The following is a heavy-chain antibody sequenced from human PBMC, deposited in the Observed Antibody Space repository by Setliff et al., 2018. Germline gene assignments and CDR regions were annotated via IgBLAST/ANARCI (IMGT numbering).Heavy chain of an antibody. D-gene: IGHD2-15*01. V-gene: IGHV3-30*02. J-gene: IGHJ4*02. CDR2: IRYDGRSE. CDR3: ARDPGGSRNVVDY. Sequence: GGSLRLSCAASGFTSGNKDIHWVRQAPGKGLEWVALIRYDGRSEYADSVKGRFSMSRDNSKNTLYLQMNSLGAEDTAVYYCARDPGGSRNVVDYWGQGTLVTVSS. CDR1: GFTSGNKD.